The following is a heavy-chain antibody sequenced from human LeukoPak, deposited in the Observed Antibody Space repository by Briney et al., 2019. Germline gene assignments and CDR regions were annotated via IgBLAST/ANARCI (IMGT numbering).Heavy chain of an antibody. CDR3: ARQNSGYVEDAFDI. J-gene: IGHJ3*02. Sequence: ASVKVSCKASGYTFTSYDINWVRQATGQGLEWMGWMNPNSGNTGYAQKFQGRVTMTRNTSISTAYMELGSLRSEDTAVYYCARQNSGYVEDAFDIWGQGTMVTVSS. CDR1: GYTFTSYD. D-gene: IGHD5-12*01. CDR2: MNPNSGNT. V-gene: IGHV1-8*01.